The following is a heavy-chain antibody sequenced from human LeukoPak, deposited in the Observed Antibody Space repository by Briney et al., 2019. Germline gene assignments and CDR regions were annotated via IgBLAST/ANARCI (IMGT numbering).Heavy chain of an antibody. J-gene: IGHJ1*01. Sequence: PGGSLRLSCAASGFTLSSYWMSWVRQAPGKGLEWVANIKQDGSEKYYVDSVKGRFTISRDNAKNSLYLQMNSLRAEDTAVYYCARGSYSAAAGTSEYFQHWGQGTLVTVSS. V-gene: IGHV3-7*01. CDR2: IKQDGSEK. CDR3: ARGSYSAAAGTSEYFQH. D-gene: IGHD6-13*01. CDR1: GFTLSSYW.